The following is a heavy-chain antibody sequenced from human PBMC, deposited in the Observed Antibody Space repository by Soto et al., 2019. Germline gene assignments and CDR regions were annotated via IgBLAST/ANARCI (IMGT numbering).Heavy chain of an antibody. CDR3: ARVITIFGVVIPYFDY. CDR1: GYTFTSYG. J-gene: IGHJ4*02. V-gene: IGHV1-18*01. CDR2: ISAYNGNT. Sequence: GASVKVSCKASGYTFTSYGISWVRQAPGQGLEWMGWISAYNGNTNYAQKLQGRVTMTTDTSTSTAYMELRSLRSDDTAVYYCARVITIFGVVIPYFDYWGQGTLVTVSS. D-gene: IGHD3-3*01.